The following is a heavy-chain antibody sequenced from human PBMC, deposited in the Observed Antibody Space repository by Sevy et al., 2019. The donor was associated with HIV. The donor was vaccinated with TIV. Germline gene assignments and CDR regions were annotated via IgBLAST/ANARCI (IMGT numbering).Heavy chain of an antibody. CDR3: AKVLARGVAVAGSARGMDV. CDR2: ISGSGGTT. V-gene: IGHV3-23*01. Sequence: GGSLRLSCAASGFTFSNYAMNWVRQAPGKGLEWVSSISGSGGTTYYANSVEGRFTISRDKSKNKLYLQMHSLRAEDTAVYYCAKVLARGVAVAGSARGMDVWGQGTTVTVSS. J-gene: IGHJ6*02. CDR1: GFTFSNYA. D-gene: IGHD6-19*01.